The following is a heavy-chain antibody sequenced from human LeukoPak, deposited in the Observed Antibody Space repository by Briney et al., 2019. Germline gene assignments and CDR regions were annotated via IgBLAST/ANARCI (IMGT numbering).Heavy chain of an antibody. Sequence: GKSLRLSCAASGFAFSTYWMHWVRQAPGKGLVWVSRISSDGTNTGYTDSVKGRFTISRDNAKNTVYLQMNSLRAEDTAVYYCVRDGGNYWFDPWGQGTLVTVSS. CDR2: ISSDGTNT. D-gene: IGHD4-23*01. J-gene: IGHJ5*02. V-gene: IGHV3-74*01. CDR3: VRDGGNYWFDP. CDR1: GFAFSTYW.